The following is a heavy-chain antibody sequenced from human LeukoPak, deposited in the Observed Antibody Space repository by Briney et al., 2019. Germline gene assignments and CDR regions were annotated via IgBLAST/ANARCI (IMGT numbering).Heavy chain of an antibody. CDR1: GGSISSGGYS. Sequence: PSQTLSLTCAVSGGSISSGGYSWSWIRQPPGKGLEWIGYIYHSGSIYYNPSLKSRVTISVDRSKNQFSLKLSSVTAADTAVYYCARDRHYYDFWSGLEYWGQGTLVTVSS. V-gene: IGHV4-30-2*01. D-gene: IGHD3-3*01. CDR2: IYHSGSI. J-gene: IGHJ4*02. CDR3: ARDRHYYDFWSGLEY.